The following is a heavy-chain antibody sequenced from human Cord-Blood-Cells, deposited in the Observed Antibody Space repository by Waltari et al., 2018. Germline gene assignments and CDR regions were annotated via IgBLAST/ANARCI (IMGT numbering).Heavy chain of an antibody. Sequence: QLQLQESGSGLVKPSQTLSLTCAVSGGSISSGGSSWRWIRQPPGKGLEWIGYIYHSGGTYYNPSLKSRVTISVDRSKNQFSLKLSSVTAADTAVYYCARGYCTGGVCYTGWYFDLWGRGTLVTVSS. V-gene: IGHV4-30-2*01. D-gene: IGHD2-8*02. CDR3: ARGYCTGGVCYTGWYFDL. CDR1: GGSISSGGSS. J-gene: IGHJ2*01. CDR2: IYHSGGT.